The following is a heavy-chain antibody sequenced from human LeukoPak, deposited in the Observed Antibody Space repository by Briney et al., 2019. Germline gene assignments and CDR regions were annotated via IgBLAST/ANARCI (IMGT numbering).Heavy chain of an antibody. CDR2: FDPEDGET. Sequence: ASVTVSCKVSGYTLTELSMHWVRQAPGKGLEWMGGFDPEDGETIYAQKFQGRVTMTEDTSTDTAYMELSSLRSEDTAVYYCATARRVVRYNWFDPWGQGTLVTVSS. CDR1: GYTLTELS. V-gene: IGHV1-24*01. D-gene: IGHD3-22*01. J-gene: IGHJ5*02. CDR3: ATARRVVRYNWFDP.